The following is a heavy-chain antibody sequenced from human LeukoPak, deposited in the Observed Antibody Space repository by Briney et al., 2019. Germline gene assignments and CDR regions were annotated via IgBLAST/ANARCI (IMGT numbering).Heavy chain of an antibody. D-gene: IGHD3-16*02. CDR3: ATRRYVWGSYRWDFDY. CDR1: GYTLTELS. V-gene: IGHV1-24*01. CDR2: FDPEDGET. J-gene: IGHJ4*02. Sequence: ASVKVSCKVSGYTLTELSMHWVRQAPGQGLEWMGGFDPEDGETIYAQKFQGRVTMTEDTSTDTAYMELSSLRSEDTAVYYCATRRYVWGSYRWDFDYWGQGALVTVSS.